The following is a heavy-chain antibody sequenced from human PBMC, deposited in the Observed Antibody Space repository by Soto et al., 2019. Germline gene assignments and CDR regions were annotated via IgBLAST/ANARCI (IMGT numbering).Heavy chain of an antibody. CDR1: GFPFSSYA. D-gene: IGHD1-7*01. V-gene: IGHV3-23*01. CDR2: ISGSGGST. CDR3: AKGSDNWNYPYNWFDP. Sequence: GGSLRLSCAASGFPFSSYAMSWVRPAPGKGLEWVSAISGSGGSTYYADSVKGRFTISRDNSKNTLYLQMNSLRAEDTAVYYCAKGSDNWNYPYNWFDPWGQGTLVTVSS. J-gene: IGHJ5*02.